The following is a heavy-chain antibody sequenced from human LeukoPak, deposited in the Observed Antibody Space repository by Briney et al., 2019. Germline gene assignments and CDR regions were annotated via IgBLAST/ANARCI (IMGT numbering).Heavy chain of an antibody. CDR1: GGSVSAYY. Sequence: SETLSLTCAVYGGSVSAYYWNWIRQPPGKGLEWIGEIDHSGSTNYNPSLKSRVTISVDTSKNQFSLKLSSVTAADTAVYYCASFWDSSSWYALTFWWYFDLWGRGTLVTVSS. J-gene: IGHJ2*01. CDR2: IDHSGST. D-gene: IGHD6-13*01. CDR3: ASFWDSSSWYALTFWWYFDL. V-gene: IGHV4-34*01.